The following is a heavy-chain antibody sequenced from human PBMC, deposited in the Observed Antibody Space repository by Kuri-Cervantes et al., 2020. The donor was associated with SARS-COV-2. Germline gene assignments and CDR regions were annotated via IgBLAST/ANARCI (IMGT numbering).Heavy chain of an antibody. D-gene: IGHD3-22*01. CDR3: ARDYCYDSSGYYYDVYYYGMDV. Sequence: GGSLRLSCAASGFTFSSYSMNWVRQAPGKGLEWVSYISSSSSTIYYADSVKGRFTISRDNAKNSLYLQMNSLRDEDTAVYYCARDYCYDSSGYYYDVYYYGMDVWGQGTTVTVSS. V-gene: IGHV3-48*02. J-gene: IGHJ6*02. CDR1: GFTFSSYS. CDR2: ISSSSSTI.